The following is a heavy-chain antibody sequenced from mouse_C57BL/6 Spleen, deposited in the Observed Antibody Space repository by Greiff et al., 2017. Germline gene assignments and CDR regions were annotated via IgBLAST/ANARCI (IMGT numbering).Heavy chain of an antibody. Sequence: EVKLVESGGGLVKPGGSLKLSCAASGFTFSDYGMHWVRQAPEKGLEWVAYISSGSSNIYYADTVKGRFTISIDNAKNALFLQMTSLRCEDTAIDYWARDDGYYVFAYGGQGTLVTVSA. CDR3: ARDDGYYVFAY. CDR1: GFTFSDYG. CDR2: ISSGSSNI. J-gene: IGHJ3*01. D-gene: IGHD2-3*01. V-gene: IGHV5-17*01.